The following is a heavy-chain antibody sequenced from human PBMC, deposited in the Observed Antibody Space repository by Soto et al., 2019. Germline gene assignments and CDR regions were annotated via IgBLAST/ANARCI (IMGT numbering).Heavy chain of an antibody. V-gene: IGHV3-23*01. J-gene: IGHJ6*03. CDR3: AKAGYRYGRGWDYYYMDV. CDR2: LSGSGGST. Sequence: GGSLRLSCAASGLTFSNYAMRWVRQAPGEGLEWVSGLSGSGGSTYYADSVKDRFTISRDNSKNTLYLQMNGLRVEDTAVYYCAKAGYRYGRGWDYYYMDVWGKGTTVTVSS. CDR1: GLTFSNYA. D-gene: IGHD5-18*01.